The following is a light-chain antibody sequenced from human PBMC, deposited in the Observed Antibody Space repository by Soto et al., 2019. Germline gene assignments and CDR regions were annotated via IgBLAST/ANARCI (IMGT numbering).Light chain of an antibody. J-gene: IGKJ1*01. CDR1: HDVGPH. CDR3: QQYNTWPRT. Sequence: ELVLTQSPTTLSVSPGERATLSCRASHDVGPHLAWYQHKPGQAPRLLISLASTRATGIPVRFSGSGSGTEFTLTITSLQSEDYAVYYCQQYNTWPRTFGQGTKVDIK. CDR2: LAS. V-gene: IGKV3-15*01.